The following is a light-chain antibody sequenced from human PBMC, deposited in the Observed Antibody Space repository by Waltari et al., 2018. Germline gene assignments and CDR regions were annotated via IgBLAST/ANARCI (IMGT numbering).Light chain of an antibody. Sequence: QSALTQFPSASGSPGQSVTISCTGTSSDVGGNDYISWYQQHPGKAPKGRIYEVYKRPSGVPDRFSGSTSGNPASLTVSGLQAEDEANYYCSSYAGKYVFGGGTKLTVL. J-gene: IGLJ3*02. CDR3: SSYAGKYV. CDR1: SSDVGGNDY. V-gene: IGLV2-8*01. CDR2: EVY.